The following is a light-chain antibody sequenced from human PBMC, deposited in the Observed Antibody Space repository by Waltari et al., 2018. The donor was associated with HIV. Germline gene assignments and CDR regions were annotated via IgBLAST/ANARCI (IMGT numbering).Light chain of an antibody. J-gene: IGLJ2*01. CDR3: AAWDDSLSVVV. V-gene: IGLV1-47*01. Sequence: QSVLTQPPSASGTPGKRVTISCSGSRPNTESNYVYWYQQPPGTAPKLLIYRSIQRPSGFPDRFSGSKSGTSASLAISGLRSEDEADYYCAAWDDSLSVVVFGGGTKLTVL. CDR2: RSI. CDR1: RPNTESNY.